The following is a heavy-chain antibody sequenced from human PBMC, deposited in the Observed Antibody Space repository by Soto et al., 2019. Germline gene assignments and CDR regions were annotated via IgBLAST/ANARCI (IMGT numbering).Heavy chain of an antibody. CDR2: INAGNGNT. D-gene: IGHD2-2*01. V-gene: IGHV1-3*01. Sequence: ASVKVSCKASGYTFTSYAMHWVRQAPGQRLEWMGWINAGNGNTKYSQKFQGRVTITRDTSASTAYMELSSLRSEDTAVYYCARWGYCSSTSCYGDYYGMDVWGQGTTVTVSS. J-gene: IGHJ6*02. CDR1: GYTFTSYA. CDR3: ARWGYCSSTSCYGDYYGMDV.